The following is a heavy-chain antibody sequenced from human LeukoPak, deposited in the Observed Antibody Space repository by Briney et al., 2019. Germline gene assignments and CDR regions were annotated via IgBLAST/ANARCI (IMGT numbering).Heavy chain of an antibody. CDR2: IHYSGST. CDR3: ARHLLRYDAFDI. Sequence: SETLSLTCTLSVDSISPYYWTWLRQTPGKGLEWIGYIHYSGSTNYNPSLKRRVTISVDTSKNQFTLKLTSVTAADTAVYYCARHLLRYDAFDIWGQGTMVTVSS. V-gene: IGHV4-59*01. D-gene: IGHD3-10*02. J-gene: IGHJ3*02. CDR1: VDSISPYY.